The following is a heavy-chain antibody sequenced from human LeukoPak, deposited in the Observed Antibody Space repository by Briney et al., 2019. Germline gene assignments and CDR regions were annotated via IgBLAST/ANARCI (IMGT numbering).Heavy chain of an antibody. Sequence: ASVKVSCKASGYSFTAYYMHWVRQAPGQGLEWMGIINPSGGSTSYAQKFQGRVTMTRDMSTSTVYMELSSLRSEDTAVYYCARVPAKYYYGSGSYSLGAFDIWGQGTMVTVSS. D-gene: IGHD3-10*01. CDR3: ARVPAKYYYGSGSYSLGAFDI. CDR1: GYSFTAYY. CDR2: INPSGGST. J-gene: IGHJ3*02. V-gene: IGHV1-46*01.